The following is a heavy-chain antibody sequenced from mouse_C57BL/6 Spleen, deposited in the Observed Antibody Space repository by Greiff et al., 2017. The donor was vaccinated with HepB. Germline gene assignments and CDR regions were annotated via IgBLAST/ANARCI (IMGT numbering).Heavy chain of an antibody. CDR3: ARCYGSSYNYFDY. D-gene: IGHD1-1*01. Sequence: VQLQQSGAELVKPGASVKISCKASGYAFSSYWMNWVKQRPGQGLEWIGQIYPGDGDTNYNGKFKGKATLTADKSSSTAYMQLSSLTSEDSAVYVCARCYGSSYNYFDYWGQGTTLTVSS. J-gene: IGHJ2*01. V-gene: IGHV1-80*01. CDR2: IYPGDGDT. CDR1: GYAFSSYW.